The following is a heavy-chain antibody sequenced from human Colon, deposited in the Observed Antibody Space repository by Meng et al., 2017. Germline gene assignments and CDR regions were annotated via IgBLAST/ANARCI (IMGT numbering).Heavy chain of an antibody. CDR2: VYSSGST. CDR1: SGPFSSASHY. J-gene: IGHJ4*02. V-gene: IGHV4-61*01. Sequence: SETLSSPSTAPSGPFSSASHYWNWIRQPPGKGLEWIGYVYSSGSTNYNPSFKSPVIISVDTYKNQFSLRLSSVTAADTAVYFCARGYSSGEGYLESWGPGTLVTVSS. D-gene: IGHD6-19*01. CDR3: ARGYSSGEGYLES.